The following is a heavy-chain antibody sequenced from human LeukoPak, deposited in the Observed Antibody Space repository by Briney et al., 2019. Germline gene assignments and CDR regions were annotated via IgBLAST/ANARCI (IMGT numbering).Heavy chain of an antibody. V-gene: IGHV3-74*01. CDR1: GFTFSNYW. CDR3: VRVWDHFDFDS. J-gene: IGHJ5*01. D-gene: IGHD3-9*01. Sequence: PGGSLRLSCAASGFTFSNYWMHWVRQAPVKGLVWVSRIKGDGSHTIYADSVKGRFTISRDNAKNTLYLQMKSLRAEDTAVYYCVRVWDHFDFDSWGQGTLVTVSS. CDR2: IKGDGSHT.